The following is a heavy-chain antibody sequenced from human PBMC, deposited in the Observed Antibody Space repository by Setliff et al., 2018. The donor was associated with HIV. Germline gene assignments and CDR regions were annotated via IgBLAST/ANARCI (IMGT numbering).Heavy chain of an antibody. V-gene: IGHV4-31*03. D-gene: IGHD3-9*01. CDR1: GASITSGYY. J-gene: IGHJ2*01. CDR2: IYYRGDT. CDR3: ARVGRDRLVTSGLYFDL. Sequence: TLSLTCPVSGASITSGYYWSWVRQRPGRGLEWIGHIYYRGDTYYSPSLKSRLAISVDTSKSEFSLKMTSVTAADTAIYYCARVGRDRLVTSGLYFDLWGRGTLVTVSS.